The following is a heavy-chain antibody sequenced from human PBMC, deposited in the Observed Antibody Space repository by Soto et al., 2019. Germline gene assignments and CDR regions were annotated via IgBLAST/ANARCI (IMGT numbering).Heavy chain of an antibody. CDR1: GFSFSDYW. J-gene: IGHJ4*02. CDR2: VKQDGSEK. V-gene: IGHV3-7*05. D-gene: IGHD5-18*01. CDR3: AAGRWMVRY. Sequence: EVQLVESGGGLVQPGGSLRVSCETSGFSFSDYWMSWVRQSPGKGMEWVANVKQDGSEKNYVDSVKGRFSISRDNARKSVYLQMNSLRGEDTAVYHCAAGRWMVRYLGQGTLVTVSS.